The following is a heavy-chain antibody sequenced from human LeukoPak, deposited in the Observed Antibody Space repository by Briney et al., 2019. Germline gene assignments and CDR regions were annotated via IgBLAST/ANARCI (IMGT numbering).Heavy chain of an antibody. D-gene: IGHD5-18*01. CDR1: GGSISSGGYY. J-gene: IGHJ6*03. CDR3: ARTAPNYYYYYMDV. V-gene: IGHV4-31*03. CDR2: IYYSGGT. Sequence: SETLSLACTVSGGSISSGGYYWSWIRQHPGKGLEWIGYIYYSGGTYYNPSLRSRLTLSVDTSKSQFSLKLSSVTAADTAVYYCARTAPNYYYYYMDVWGKGTTVTVSS.